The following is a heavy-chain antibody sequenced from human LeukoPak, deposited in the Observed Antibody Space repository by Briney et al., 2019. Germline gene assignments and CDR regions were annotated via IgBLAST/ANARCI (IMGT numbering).Heavy chain of an antibody. CDR1: GGTFISYA. CDR2: IIPIFGTA. D-gene: IGHD4-23*01. V-gene: IGHV1-69*13. J-gene: IGHJ4*02. Sequence: ASVKVSCKASGGTFISYAISWVRQAPGQGLEWMGGIIPIFGTANYAQKFQGRVTITADESTSTAYMELSSLRSEDTAVYYCARGMLGGNPDQFDYWGQGTLVTVSS. CDR3: ARGMLGGNPDQFDY.